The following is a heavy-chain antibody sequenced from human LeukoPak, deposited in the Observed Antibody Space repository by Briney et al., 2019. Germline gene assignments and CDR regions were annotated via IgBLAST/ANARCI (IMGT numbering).Heavy chain of an antibody. Sequence: SQTLSLTCAISGDSVSSNSAAWNWIRQSPSRGLEWLGRTYYRSKWYNDYAVSVKSRITINPDTSKNQFSLQLNSVTPEDTAVYYCAGALGEQWLLLPWYNWFDPWGQGTLVTVSS. D-gene: IGHD6-19*01. CDR1: GDSVSSNSAA. V-gene: IGHV6-1*01. J-gene: IGHJ5*02. CDR3: AGALGEQWLLLPWYNWFDP. CDR2: TYYRSKWYN.